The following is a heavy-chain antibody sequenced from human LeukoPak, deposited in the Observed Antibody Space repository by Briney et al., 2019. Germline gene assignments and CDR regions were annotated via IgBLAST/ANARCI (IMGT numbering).Heavy chain of an antibody. V-gene: IGHV3-21*01. CDR1: GFTFSSYS. CDR2: ISSSSSYI. D-gene: IGHD3-22*01. CDR3: ARDLSSGYKTLCG. Sequence: GGSLRLSCAASGFTFSSYSMNWVRQAPGKGLEWVSSISSSSSYIYYADSVKGRFTISRDNAKNSLYLQMNSLRAEDTAVYYCARDLSSGYKTLCGWGQGTLVTVSS. J-gene: IGHJ4*02.